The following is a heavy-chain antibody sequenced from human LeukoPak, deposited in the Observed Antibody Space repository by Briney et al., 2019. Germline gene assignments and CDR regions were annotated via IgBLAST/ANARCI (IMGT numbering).Heavy chain of an antibody. CDR1: GFTFSRCW. Sequence: PGGSLRLSCAASGFTFSRCWMSWVRQAPGKGLEWVANIHQDGSDKYYVDSVKGRVTISRDNAKNSLYLQMNSLRAEDTAVYYCARGMRLVRGLMFDYWGQGTLVTVSS. V-gene: IGHV3-7*04. CDR3: ARGMRLVRGLMFDY. D-gene: IGHD3-10*01. CDR2: IHQDGSDK. J-gene: IGHJ4*02.